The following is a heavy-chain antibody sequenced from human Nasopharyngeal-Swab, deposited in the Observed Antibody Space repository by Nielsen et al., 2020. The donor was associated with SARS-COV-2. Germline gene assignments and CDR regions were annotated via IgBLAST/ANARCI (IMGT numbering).Heavy chain of an antibody. CDR3: ARRAYYYDSSGYYSYYFDH. CDR1: GGSFTSGSFY. CDR2: IYYSGGT. V-gene: IGHV4-39*01. J-gene: IGHJ4*02. Sequence: SETLSLTCTVSGGSFTSGSFYWAWIRQPPGKGLAWIGNIYYSGGTYENMSLKSRLTMSVDTSKNQFFLKLNSVTAADTAVYYCARRAYYYDSSGYYSYYFDHWDQGTLVTVSS. D-gene: IGHD3-22*01.